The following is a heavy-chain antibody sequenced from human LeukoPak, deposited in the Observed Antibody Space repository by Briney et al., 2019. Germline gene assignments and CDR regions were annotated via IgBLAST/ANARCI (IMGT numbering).Heavy chain of an antibody. V-gene: IGHV3-48*03. Sequence: PGGSLRLSCTASGFTFSSYEMNWVRKAPGKALEWFSYVSSSGRPIFYADSVKGRFTISRDNSKNTLSVQMNSLRADDTAVYYCARDGEPRYWGSGYYYGMDVWGQGTTVTVSS. CDR3: ARDGEPRYWGSGYYYGMDV. CDR1: GFTFSSYE. J-gene: IGHJ6*02. CDR2: VSSSGRPI. D-gene: IGHD7-27*01.